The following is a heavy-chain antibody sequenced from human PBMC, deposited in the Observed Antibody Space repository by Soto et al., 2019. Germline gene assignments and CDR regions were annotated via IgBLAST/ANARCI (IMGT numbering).Heavy chain of an antibody. V-gene: IGHV3-9*01. CDR1: GFTFDDYA. J-gene: IGHJ2*01. D-gene: IGHD6-13*01. CDR3: AKDIRPHLVVWYFDL. Sequence: EVQLVESGGGLVQPGRSLRLSCAASGFTFDDYAMHWVLQGPGKGLEWVSGISWDSGSIGYADSVKGRFTISRDNAKNPLYRQMNSLKAEDTALYHCAKDIRPHLVVWYFDLWGRGTLVTVSS. CDR2: ISWDSGSI.